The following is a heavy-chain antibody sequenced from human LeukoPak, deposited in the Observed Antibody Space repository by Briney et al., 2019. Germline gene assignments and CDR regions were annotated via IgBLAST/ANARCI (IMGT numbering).Heavy chain of an antibody. D-gene: IGHD6-19*01. Sequence: GGSLRLSCAAPGFTFSSYWMHWVRQPSGKGLVWVSRINRDGSGTSYVDSVKGRFTISRDNSKNMLYLQMYSLRAEDTAVYYCAKDSSGWYRDYFDYWGQGTLVTVSS. J-gene: IGHJ4*02. CDR3: AKDSSGWYRDYFDY. CDR2: INRDGSGT. V-gene: IGHV3-74*01. CDR1: GFTFSSYW.